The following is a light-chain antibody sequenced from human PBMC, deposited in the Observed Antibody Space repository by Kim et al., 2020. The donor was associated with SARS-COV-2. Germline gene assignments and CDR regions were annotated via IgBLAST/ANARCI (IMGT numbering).Light chain of an antibody. CDR1: SSDVGAYNY. J-gene: IGLJ2*01. CDR3: CSYAGNYYWV. CDR2: DVT. V-gene: IGLV2-11*01. Sequence: QSALTQPRSVSGSPGQSVTISCTGTSSDVGAYNYVSWYQHHPGKAPKVMIYDVTKRPSGVPERFSGSKSGNTASLTISGLQAEDESDYYCCSYAGNYYWVFGGGTKLTVL.